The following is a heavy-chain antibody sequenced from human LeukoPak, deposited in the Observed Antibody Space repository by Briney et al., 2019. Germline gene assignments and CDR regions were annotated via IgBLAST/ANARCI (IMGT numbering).Heavy chain of an antibody. CDR3: ARGATYYDSSGYYRSEYYSDY. CDR2: ISYDGSNK. CDR1: GFTFSSYA. Sequence: GRSLRLSCAASGFTFSSYAMHWVRQAPGKGLEWVAVISYDGSNKYYADSVKGRFTISRDNSKNTLYLQMNSLRAEDTAVYYCARGATYYDSSGYYRSEYYSDYWGQGTLVTVSS. V-gene: IGHV3-30-3*01. D-gene: IGHD3-22*01. J-gene: IGHJ4*02.